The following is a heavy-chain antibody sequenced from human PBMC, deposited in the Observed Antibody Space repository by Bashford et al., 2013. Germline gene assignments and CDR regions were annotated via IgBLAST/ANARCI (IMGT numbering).Heavy chain of an antibody. D-gene: IGHD3-16*01. V-gene: IGHV4-30-4*01. CDR3: ARLRLGELDY. CDR1: GGSISSGGYY. CDR2: IYYSGST. J-gene: IGHJ4*02. Sequence: SETLSLTCAVSGGSISSGGYYWSWIRQPPGKGLEWIGYIYYSGSTYYNPSLKSRVTISVDTSKNQFSLKLSSVTAADTAVYYCARLRLGELDYWGQGTLVTVSS.